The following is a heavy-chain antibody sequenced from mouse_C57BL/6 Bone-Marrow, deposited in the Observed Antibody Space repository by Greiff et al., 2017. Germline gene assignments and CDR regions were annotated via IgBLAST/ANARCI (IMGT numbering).Heavy chain of an antibody. CDR3: ARGGPTYSSPWYFDV. CDR2: ISDGGSYT. J-gene: IGHJ1*03. D-gene: IGHD1-1*01. Sequence: EVQRVESGGGLVKPGGSLKLSCAASGFTFSSYAMSWVRQTPEKRLEWVATISDGGSYTYYPDNVKGRFTISRDNAKNNLYLQMSHLKSEDTAMYYCARGGPTYSSPWYFDVWGTGTTVTVSS. CDR1: GFTFSSYA. V-gene: IGHV5-4*01.